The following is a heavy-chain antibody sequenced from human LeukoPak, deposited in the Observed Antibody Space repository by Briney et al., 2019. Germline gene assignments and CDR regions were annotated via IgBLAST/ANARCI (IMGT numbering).Heavy chain of an antibody. J-gene: IGHJ4*02. CDR1: GGSINNYY. Sequence: SETLSLTCTVSGGSINNYYWTWIRQPPRKELEWIGFVYYTGSTNYNPSLKSRVTISVDTSKKQLSLQLNSVTAADTAVYYCARAGFSYGTGYYFDFWGQGTLVTVSS. V-gene: IGHV4-59*01. CDR2: VYYTGST. CDR3: ARAGFSYGTGYYFDF. D-gene: IGHD5-18*01.